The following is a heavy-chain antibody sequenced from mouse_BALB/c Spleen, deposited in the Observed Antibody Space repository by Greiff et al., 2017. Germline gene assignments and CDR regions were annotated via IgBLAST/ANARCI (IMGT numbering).Heavy chain of an antibody. CDR1: GFTFSSYA. J-gene: IGHJ3*01. Sequence: EVHLVESGGGLVKPGGSLKLSCAASGFTFSSYAMSWVRQTPEKRLEWVATISSGGSYTYYPDSVKGRFTISRDNAKNTLYLQMSSLRSEDTAMYYCARHDGYSFAYWGQGTLVTVSA. CDR2: ISSGGSYT. V-gene: IGHV5-9-3*01. CDR3: ARHDGYSFAY. D-gene: IGHD2-3*01.